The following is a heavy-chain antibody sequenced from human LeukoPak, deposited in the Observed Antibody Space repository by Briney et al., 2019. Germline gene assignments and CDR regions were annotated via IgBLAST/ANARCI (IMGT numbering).Heavy chain of an antibody. CDR2: MSSGGSTI. D-gene: IGHD2-2*01. CDR1: GFSFSDYY. J-gene: IGHJ5*02. CDR3: AKEEDCSSTSCPGWFDP. Sequence: GGSLRLSCAASGFSFSDYYMSWIRQAPGKGLEWVAYMSSGGSTIYYADSVKGRFTISRDNAKNSLYLQMYSLRAEDTALYYCAKEEDCSSTSCPGWFDPWGQGTLVTVSS. V-gene: IGHV3-11*01.